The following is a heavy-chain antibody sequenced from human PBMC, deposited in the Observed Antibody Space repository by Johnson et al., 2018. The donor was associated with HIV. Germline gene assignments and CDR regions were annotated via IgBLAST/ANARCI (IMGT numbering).Heavy chain of an antibody. J-gene: IGHJ3*02. CDR2: IKQDGSAK. Sequence: VQLVESGGGVVQPGRSLRLSCAASGFTFSSYAMHWVRQAPGKGLEWVANIKQDGSAKYYVDSVKGRFTISRDDSKNTLYLQMNSLKTEDTAVYYCTTRTWLDAFDIWGQGTMVTVSS. CDR1: GFTFSSYA. D-gene: IGHD5-24*01. CDR3: TTRTWLDAFDI. V-gene: IGHV3-7*03.